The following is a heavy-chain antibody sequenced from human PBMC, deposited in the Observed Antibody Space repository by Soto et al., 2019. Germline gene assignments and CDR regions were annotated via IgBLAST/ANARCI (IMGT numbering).Heavy chain of an antibody. V-gene: IGHV2-5*01. J-gene: IGHJ4*02. CDR2: IYWNDDK. Sequence: QITLKESGPTLVKPTQTLTLTCTFSGFSLSTSGVGVGWIRQPPVKALEWLALIYWNDDKRYSPSLKSRLTITKDTSKNQVVLTMTNMDPVDTATYYCAHTGFLLTRAYFDYWGQGTLVTVSS. CDR3: AHTGFLLTRAYFDY. CDR1: GFSLSTSGVG. D-gene: IGHD3-22*01.